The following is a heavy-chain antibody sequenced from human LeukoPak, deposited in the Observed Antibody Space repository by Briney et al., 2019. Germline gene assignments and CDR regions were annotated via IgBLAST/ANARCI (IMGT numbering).Heavy chain of an antibody. Sequence: PSETLSLTCTVSGGSISSSYYYWGWIRQPPGKGLEWIGTMYNSGSTDYNPSLESRVTISVDTSKNQFSLKLSSVTAADTAVYYCAHKFAGSYAFDIWGQGTMVTVSS. CDR2: MYNSGST. V-gene: IGHV4-39*07. CDR1: GGSISSSYYY. J-gene: IGHJ3*02. CDR3: AHKFAGSYAFDI.